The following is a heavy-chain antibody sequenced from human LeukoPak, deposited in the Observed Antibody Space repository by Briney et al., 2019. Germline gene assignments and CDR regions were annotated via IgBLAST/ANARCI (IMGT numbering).Heavy chain of an antibody. Sequence: GGSLRLSCAASGFTFSDYAMSWVRQAPGKGLEWVSGISGSGGNTYYGDSVKGRFTISRDNSKNTLYLQMNSLRAEDTAVYYCARDGSSWYEGYWGQGTLVTVSS. CDR1: GFTFSDYA. CDR3: ARDGSSWYEGY. V-gene: IGHV3-23*01. J-gene: IGHJ4*02. D-gene: IGHD6-13*01. CDR2: ISGSGGNT.